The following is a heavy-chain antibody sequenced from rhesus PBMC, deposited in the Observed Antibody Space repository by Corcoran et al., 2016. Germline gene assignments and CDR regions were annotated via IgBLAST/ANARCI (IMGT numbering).Heavy chain of an antibody. J-gene: IGHJ3*01. CDR1: GDSVSEGYR. D-gene: IGHD3-9*01. V-gene: IGHV4S10*01. Sequence: QVQLQESGPGVVKPSESLSLTCAVSGDSVSEGYRWSWIRQSPGKGLEWIGYISGRKPSTQYNPSLTSRVIISKDTSKNQFSLKLSSVTVADTAVYYCAGNYYSGSKDAFDFWGQGLRVTVSS. CDR3: AGNYYSGSKDAFDF. CDR2: ISGRKPST.